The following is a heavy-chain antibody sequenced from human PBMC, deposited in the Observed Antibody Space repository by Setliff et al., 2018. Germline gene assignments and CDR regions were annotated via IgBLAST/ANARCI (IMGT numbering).Heavy chain of an antibody. J-gene: IGHJ3*02. CDR3: ARAPAYSSTPGSYAFDI. Sequence: GASVKVSCKASGYTFTSYGISWVRQAPGQGLEWMGWISAYNGNTNYAQKLQGRVTMTTDTSTGTAYMELRSLRSDDAAVYYCARAPAYSSTPGSYAFDIWGQGTMVT. V-gene: IGHV1-18*01. D-gene: IGHD6-13*01. CDR2: ISAYNGNT. CDR1: GYTFTSYG.